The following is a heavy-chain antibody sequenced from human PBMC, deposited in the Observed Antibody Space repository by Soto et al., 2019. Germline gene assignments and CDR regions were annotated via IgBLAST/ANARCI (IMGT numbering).Heavy chain of an antibody. CDR2: INAGNGNT. CDR1: GYTFTSYA. CDR3: ARAFIAVAGREYCFDY. Sequence: ASVKVSCKASGYTFTSYAMHGVRQAPGQRLEWMGWINAGNGNTKYSQKFQGRVTITRDTSASTAYMELSSLRSEDTAVYYCARAFIAVAGREYCFDYWGQGTLVTVSS. J-gene: IGHJ4*02. D-gene: IGHD6-19*01. V-gene: IGHV1-3*01.